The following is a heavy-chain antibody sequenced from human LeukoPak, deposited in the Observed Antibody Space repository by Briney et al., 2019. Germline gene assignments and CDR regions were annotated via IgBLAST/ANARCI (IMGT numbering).Heavy chain of an antibody. CDR1: GFTFSSYS. D-gene: IGHD6-19*01. J-gene: IGHJ3*02. Sequence: AGGSLRLSCAASGFTFSSYSMNWVRQAPGKGLEWVSYISSSSSTIYYADSVKGRFTISRDNSQNTLYVQMNSLRAEDTAVYYCAKDQGYSSAWYSRDGFDMWGQGTMVTVSS. V-gene: IGHV3-48*01. CDR2: ISSSSSTI. CDR3: AKDQGYSSAWYSRDGFDM.